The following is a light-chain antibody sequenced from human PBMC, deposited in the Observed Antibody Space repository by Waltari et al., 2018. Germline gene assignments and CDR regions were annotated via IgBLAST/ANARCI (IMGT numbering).Light chain of an antibody. CDR1: QSISSY. V-gene: IGKV1-39*01. CDR2: ATS. Sequence: DIQMTQSPYSLSASVGDRVTITCRASQSISSYLNWYQQKPGKAPKLLIYATSSLQRGVPSRFSGSVSWTDFTLNISSLQPEDFATYYCQQSYSTPQTFGQGTKVEIK. J-gene: IGKJ1*01. CDR3: QQSYSTPQT.